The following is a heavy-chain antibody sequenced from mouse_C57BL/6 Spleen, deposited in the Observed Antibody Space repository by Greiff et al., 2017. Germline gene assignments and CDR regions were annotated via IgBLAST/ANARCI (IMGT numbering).Heavy chain of an antibody. CDR2: IYPGSGST. D-gene: IGHD1-1*01. CDR1: GYTFTSYW. Sequence: VQLQQSGAELVKPGASVKMSCKASGYTFTSYWITWVKQRPGQGLEWIGEIYPGSGSTNYNEKFKGKATLTADTSSSTAYMQLSSLPSEDSAVYFCARGALLCSIDYWGKGTTVTVSS. CDR3: ARGALLCSIDY. V-gene: IGHV1-55*01. J-gene: IGHJ1*03.